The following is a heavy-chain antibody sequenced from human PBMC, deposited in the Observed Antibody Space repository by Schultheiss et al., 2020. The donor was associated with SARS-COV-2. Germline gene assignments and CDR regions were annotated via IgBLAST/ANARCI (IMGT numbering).Heavy chain of an antibody. V-gene: IGHV4-34*01. CDR3: ARAVKGPDY. CDR2: INHSGST. J-gene: IGHJ4*02. D-gene: IGHD4-23*01. Sequence: SETLSLTCTVSGGSISSYYWSWIRQPPGKGLEWIGEINHSGSTNYNPSLKSRVTISVDTSKNQFSLKLSSVTAADTAVYYCARAVKGPDYWGQGTLVTVSS. CDR1: GGSISSYY.